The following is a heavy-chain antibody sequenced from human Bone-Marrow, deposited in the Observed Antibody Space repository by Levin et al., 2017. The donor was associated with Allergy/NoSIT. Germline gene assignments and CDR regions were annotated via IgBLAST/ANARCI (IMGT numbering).Heavy chain of an antibody. V-gene: IGHV3-15*01. Sequence: ETLSLTCAASGFTFSNAWMSWVRQAPGKGLEWVGRIKSKTDGGTTDYAAPVKGRFTISRDDSKNTLYLQMNSLKTEDTAVYYCTTDPGWGRWNYVPIDYWGQGTLVTVSS. J-gene: IGHJ4*02. CDR1: GFTFSNAW. CDR3: TTDPGWGRWNYVPIDY. D-gene: IGHD1-7*01. CDR2: IKSKTDGGTT.